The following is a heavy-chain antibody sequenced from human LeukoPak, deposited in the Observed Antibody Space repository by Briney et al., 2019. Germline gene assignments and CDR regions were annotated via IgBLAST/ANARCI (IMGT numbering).Heavy chain of an antibody. CDR2: ISWNSGSI. D-gene: IGHD3-22*01. CDR3: ARGSYYDSSGYYY. CDR1: GFTFDDYA. J-gene: IGHJ4*02. Sequence: GGSLRLSCAASGFTFDDYAMHWVRQAPGKGLEWVSGISWNSGSIGYADSMKGRFTISRDNAKNSLYLQMNSLRAEDTALYYCARGSYYDSSGYYYWGQGTLVTVSS. V-gene: IGHV3-9*01.